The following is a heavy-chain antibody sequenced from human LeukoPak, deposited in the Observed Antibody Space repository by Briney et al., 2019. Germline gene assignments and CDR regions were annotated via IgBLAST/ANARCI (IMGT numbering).Heavy chain of an antibody. CDR1: GFTFGIYA. CDR2: ISGSGTST. CDR3: AKFGFYESLNNFDY. V-gene: IGHV3-23*01. D-gene: IGHD3-22*01. J-gene: IGHJ4*02. Sequence: PGGSLRLSCAASGFTFGIYAMSWVRQAPGGGLEWVSAISGSGTSTYYGDSVKGRFTISRDNSKNTLYLQLNSLRAEDTAVYYCAKFGFYESLNNFDYWGQGTLVTVSS.